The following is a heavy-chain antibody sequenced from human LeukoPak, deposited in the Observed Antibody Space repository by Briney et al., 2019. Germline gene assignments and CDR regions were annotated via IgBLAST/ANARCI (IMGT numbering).Heavy chain of an antibody. CDR1: GYSFTSYW. J-gene: IGHJ6*02. CDR2: IYPGDSDT. Sequence: GESLKISCKGSGYSFTSYWIGWVRQMPGKGLEWMGIIYPGDSDTRYSPSFQGQVTISADKSISTAYLQWSSPKASDTAMYYCARTYYDFWSGYEDNYYGMDVWGQGTTVTVSS. CDR3: ARTYYDFWSGYEDNYYGMDV. V-gene: IGHV5-51*01. D-gene: IGHD3-3*01.